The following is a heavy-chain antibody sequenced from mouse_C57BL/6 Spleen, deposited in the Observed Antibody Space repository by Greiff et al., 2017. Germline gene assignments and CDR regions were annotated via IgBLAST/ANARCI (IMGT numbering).Heavy chain of an antibody. Sequence: QVHVKQSGAELARPGASVKLSCKASGYTFTSYGISWVKQRTGQGLEWIGEIYPRSGNTDYNEKFKGKATLTADKSSSTAYMELRSLTSENTAVYLWTWPDGYYFDYWGQGTTLTVSS. J-gene: IGHJ2*01. V-gene: IGHV1-81*01. D-gene: IGHD2-3*01. CDR2: IYPRSGNT. CDR1: GYTFTSYG. CDR3: TWPDGYYFDY.